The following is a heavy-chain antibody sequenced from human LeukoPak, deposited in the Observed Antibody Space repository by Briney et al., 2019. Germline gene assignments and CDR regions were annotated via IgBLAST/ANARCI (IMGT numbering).Heavy chain of an antibody. D-gene: IGHD3-10*01. J-gene: IGHJ4*02. Sequence: SENLSLTCAVYGGSFSGYYWSWIRQPPGKGLEWIGEINHSGSTNYNPSLKSRVTISVDTSKNQFSLKLSSVTAADTAVYYCARGMGRYYYGSGSYSYYFDYWGQGTLVTVSS. V-gene: IGHV4-34*01. CDR3: ARGMGRYYYGSGSYSYYFDY. CDR2: INHSGST. CDR1: GGSFSGYY.